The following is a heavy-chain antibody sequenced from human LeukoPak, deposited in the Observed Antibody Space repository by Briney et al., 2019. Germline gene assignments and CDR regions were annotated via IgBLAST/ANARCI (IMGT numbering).Heavy chain of an antibody. CDR1: GFTFSNYA. Sequence: GGSLRLSCAASGFTFSNYAMSWVRQAPGKGLEWVSAMSAGGSSTWYADSVKGRLTISRDNSKNTLFLQMSSLRAEDSAVYYCTTDSLTTALGMDVWGQGTTVTVSS. J-gene: IGHJ6*02. V-gene: IGHV3-23*01. CDR3: TTDSLTTALGMDV. CDR2: MSAGGSST. D-gene: IGHD3-3*01.